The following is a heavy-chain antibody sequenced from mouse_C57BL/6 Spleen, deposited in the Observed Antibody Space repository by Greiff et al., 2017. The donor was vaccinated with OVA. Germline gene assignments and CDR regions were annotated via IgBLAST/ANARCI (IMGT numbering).Heavy chain of an antibody. Sequence: QVHVKQSGAELVRPGASVTLSCKASGYTFTDYEMHWVKQTPVHGLEWIGAIDPETGGTAYNQKFKGKAILTADKSSSTAYMELRSLTSEDSAVYYCTRTWDRWGQGTTLTVSS. V-gene: IGHV1-15*01. J-gene: IGHJ2*01. CDR2: IDPETGGT. CDR3: TRTWDR. D-gene: IGHD4-1*01. CDR1: GYTFTDYE.